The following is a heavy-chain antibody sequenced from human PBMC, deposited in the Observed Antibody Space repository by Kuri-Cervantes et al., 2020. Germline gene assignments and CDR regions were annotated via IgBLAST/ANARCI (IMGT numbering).Heavy chain of an antibody. V-gene: IGHV3-48*02. J-gene: IGHJ6*02. CDR3: ASRLGYCSSTSCYLVPSYYGMDV. CDR1: GFSFSTYS. D-gene: IGHD2-2*01. CDR2: ISSSSTI. Sequence: GGSLRLSCAASGFSFSTYSMNWVRQAPGKGLEWVSYISSSSTIYYADSVKGQFTISRDNAKNSLYLQMNSLRDEDTAVYYCASRLGYCSSTSCYLVPSYYGMDVWGQGTTVTVSS.